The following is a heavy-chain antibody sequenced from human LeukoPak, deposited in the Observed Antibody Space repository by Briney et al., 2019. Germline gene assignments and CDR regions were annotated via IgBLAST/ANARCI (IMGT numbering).Heavy chain of an antibody. Sequence: GGSLRLSCAASGFTFSSYSMNWVRQAPGKGLEWVSYISSSSSTIYYADSVKGRFTISRDNAKNSLYLKMNSLRAEDTAVYYWARADYDILPAPMAPFLYYGGQGPRAPVPS. CDR3: ARADYDILPAPMAPFLYY. V-gene: IGHV3-48*01. CDR2: ISSSSSTI. J-gene: IGHJ4*02. D-gene: IGHD3-9*01. CDR1: GFTFSSYS.